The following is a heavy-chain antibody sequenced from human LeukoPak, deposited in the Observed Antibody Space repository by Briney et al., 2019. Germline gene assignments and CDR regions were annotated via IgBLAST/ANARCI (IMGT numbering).Heavy chain of an antibody. CDR2: ISSSSSYI. V-gene: IGHV3-21*01. Sequence: GGSLRLSCAASGLTFSSYSMNWVRQAPGKGLEWVSSISSSSSYIYYADSVKGRFTISRDNAKNSLYLQMNSLRAEDTAVYYCARRYCSSTSCYVNDYWGQGTLVTVSS. J-gene: IGHJ4*02. D-gene: IGHD2-2*01. CDR3: ARRYCSSTSCYVNDY. CDR1: GLTFSSYS.